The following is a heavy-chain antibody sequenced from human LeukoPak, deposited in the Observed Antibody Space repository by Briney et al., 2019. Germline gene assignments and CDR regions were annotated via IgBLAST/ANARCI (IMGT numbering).Heavy chain of an antibody. Sequence: QPGRSLRLSCAASGXTFSSYGMHWVRQAPGKGLEWVAVIWYDGSNKYYADSVKGRFTISRDNSKNTLYLQMNSLRAEDTAVYYCARATVTRWFDPWGQGTLVTVSS. V-gene: IGHV3-33*01. D-gene: IGHD4-17*01. CDR3: ARATVTRWFDP. CDR1: GXTFSSYG. J-gene: IGHJ5*02. CDR2: IWYDGSNK.